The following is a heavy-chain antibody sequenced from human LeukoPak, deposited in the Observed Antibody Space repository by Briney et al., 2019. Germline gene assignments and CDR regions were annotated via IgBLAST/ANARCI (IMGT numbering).Heavy chain of an antibody. CDR2: IYSSGST. V-gene: IGHV4-4*08. CDR1: GCSITGYH. J-gene: IGHJ3*02. Sequence: PSETLSLTCTVSGCSITGYHWSWIRQPPGKGLEWIGYIYSSGSTEYKPSLKSRATISAATSKTQFSPKLTSVTAADTAIYYCARRNDFDIWGQGTMVTVSS. CDR3: ARRNDFDI.